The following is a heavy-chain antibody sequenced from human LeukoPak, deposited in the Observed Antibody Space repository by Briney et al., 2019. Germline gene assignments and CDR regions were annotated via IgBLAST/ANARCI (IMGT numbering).Heavy chain of an antibody. CDR1: GFTFDDYA. CDR2: ISWNSGDI. V-gene: IGHV3-9*01. J-gene: IGHJ4*02. CDR3: AKSRYYDILTGQTYYFDY. D-gene: IGHD3-9*01. Sequence: GGSLRLSCTASGFTFDDYAMHWVRQAPGKGLDWVSGISWNSGDIVYADSVKGRFTISRDNAENSLYLQMNSLTSEDTALYYCAKSRYYDILTGQTYYFDYWGQGTLVTVSS.